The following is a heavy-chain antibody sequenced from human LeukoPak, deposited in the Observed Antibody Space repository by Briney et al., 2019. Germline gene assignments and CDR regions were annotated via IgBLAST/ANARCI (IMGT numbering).Heavy chain of an antibody. D-gene: IGHD1-1*01. CDR3: ARETPTGSGRAFDI. CDR2: INSDGSST. Sequence: QPGGSLRLSCAASGFTFSSYWMHWVRQAPGKGLVWVSRINSDGSSTNYADSVKGRFTISRDNAKNTLYLQMNSLRAEDTAVYYCARETPTGSGRAFDIWGQGTMVTGSS. J-gene: IGHJ3*02. CDR1: GFTFSSYW. V-gene: IGHV3-74*01.